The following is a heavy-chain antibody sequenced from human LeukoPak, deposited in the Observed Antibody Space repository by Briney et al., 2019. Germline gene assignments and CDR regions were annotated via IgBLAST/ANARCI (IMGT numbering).Heavy chain of an antibody. CDR1: GDSVSSGTSV. J-gene: IGHJ6*02. CDR3: TRDPGYYYGFDV. V-gene: IGHV6-1*01. Sequence: SQTLSLTCGISGDSVSSGTSVWNWVRQSPSRGLEWLGRTYYRSQWLNEYAVSVKGRISVNPDTAKNQFSLQLDSVTPEDTAVYYCTRDPGYYYGFDVWGPGTTVTVSS. CDR2: TYYRSQWLN.